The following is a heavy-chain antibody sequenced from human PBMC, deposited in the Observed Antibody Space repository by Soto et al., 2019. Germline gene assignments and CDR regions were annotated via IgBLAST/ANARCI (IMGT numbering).Heavy chain of an antibody. CDR1: GFTFSSYA. CDR2: ISGSGGST. V-gene: IGHV3-23*01. J-gene: IGHJ4*02. CDR3: AKHVIFGVVRPNTGLY. Sequence: GGSLRLSCAASGFTFSSYAMSWVRQAPGKGLEWVSAISGSGGSTYYADSVKGRFTISRDNSKNTLYLQMNSLRAEDTAVYYCAKHVIFGVVRPNTGLYWGQGTLVTVSS. D-gene: IGHD3-3*01.